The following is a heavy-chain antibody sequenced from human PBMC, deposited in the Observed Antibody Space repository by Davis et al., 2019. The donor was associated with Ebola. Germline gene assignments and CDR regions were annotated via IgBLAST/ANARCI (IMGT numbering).Heavy chain of an antibody. D-gene: IGHD6-19*01. J-gene: IGHJ3*02. Sequence: GESLKISCAASGFTFSSYWMHWVRQAPGKGLVWVSRINSDGSTTTYADSVKGRFTISRDNAKNTLYLQMNSLTAEDTAVYCCARKTDYSSAEDAFDIWGQGTMVTVSS. CDR2: INSDGSTT. V-gene: IGHV3-74*01. CDR1: GFTFSSYW. CDR3: ARKTDYSSAEDAFDI.